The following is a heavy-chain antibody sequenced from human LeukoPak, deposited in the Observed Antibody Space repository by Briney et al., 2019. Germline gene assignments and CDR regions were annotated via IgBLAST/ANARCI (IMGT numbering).Heavy chain of an antibody. V-gene: IGHV3-23*01. D-gene: IGHD2-21*01. J-gene: IGHJ3*02. CDR3: ARDREHIVVVIASDAFDI. CDR1: GFTFSSYA. CDR2: ISGSGGST. Sequence: GSLRLSCAASGFTFSSYAMSWVRQAPGKGLEWVSAISGSGGSTYYADSVKGRFTISRDNSKNTLYLQMNSLRAEDTAVYYCARDREHIVVVIASDAFDIWGRGTMVTVSS.